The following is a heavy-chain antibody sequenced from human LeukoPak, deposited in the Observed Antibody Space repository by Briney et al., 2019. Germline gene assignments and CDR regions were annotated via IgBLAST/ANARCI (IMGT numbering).Heavy chain of an antibody. Sequence: GGSLRLSCAASGFTFSSYAMHWVPKAPGKGLEWVAVISYDESDKYYADPVKGRFTFSRDNSKNMLYLQMNRLRAENPAVYYCARDFRYCDSTSCNEFDDWGQGTLVTVS. J-gene: IGHJ4*02. D-gene: IGHD2-2*01. CDR3: ARDFRYCDSTSCNEFDD. CDR2: ISYDESDK. CDR1: GFTFSSYA. V-gene: IGHV3-30-3*01.